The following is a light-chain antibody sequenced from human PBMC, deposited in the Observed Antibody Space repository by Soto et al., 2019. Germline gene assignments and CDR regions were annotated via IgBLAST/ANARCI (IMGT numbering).Light chain of an antibody. J-gene: IGLJ1*01. V-gene: IGLV1-51*02. CDR3: GTWDSSLSADV. CDR2: ETN. Sequence: QSVLTQPPSVSAAPGQRVTISCSGSSSNIGNNYVSWYQHLPGTAPKLLIYETNKRPSGIPDRFSGSKSGTSATLGITGLQTGDEADYYCGTWDSSLSADVFGTGIKLTVL. CDR1: SSNIGNNY.